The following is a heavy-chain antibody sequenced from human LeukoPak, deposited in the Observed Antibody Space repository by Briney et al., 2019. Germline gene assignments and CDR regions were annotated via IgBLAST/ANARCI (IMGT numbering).Heavy chain of an antibody. CDR1: GFTYNSYS. V-gene: IGHV3-21*01. CDR2: ISSSSSSI. D-gene: IGHD5-18*01. CDR3: ARASGDIVETATMGSY. Sequence: GGSLRLSCAASGFTYNSYSMNWVRQAPGKGLEWVSSISSSSSSIYYADSVKGRFTISRDNAKNSLYLQMNSLRAEDTAVYYCARASGDIVETATMGSYWGQGTLVTVSS. J-gene: IGHJ4*02.